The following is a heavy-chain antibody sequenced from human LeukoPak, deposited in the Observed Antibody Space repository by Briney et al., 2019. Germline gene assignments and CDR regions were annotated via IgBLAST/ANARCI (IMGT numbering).Heavy chain of an antibody. CDR3: ARDSGDTAMGPGY. CDR1: GYTFTSYY. Sequence: ASVKVSCKASGYTFTSYYMHWVRPAPGQGLEWMGIINPSGGSTSYPQKFQGRVTKTRDISPSTVYMELSSLRSEDTAVYYCARDSGDTAMGPGYWGQGTLVTVSS. D-gene: IGHD5-18*01. CDR2: INPSGGST. J-gene: IGHJ4*02. V-gene: IGHV1-46*01.